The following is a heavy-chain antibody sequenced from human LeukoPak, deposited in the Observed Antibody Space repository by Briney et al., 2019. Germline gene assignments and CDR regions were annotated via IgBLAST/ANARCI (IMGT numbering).Heavy chain of an antibody. CDR1: GFTFSSYA. D-gene: IGHD2-2*01. CDR2: ISGSGGST. V-gene: IGHV3-23*01. Sequence: GGSLRLSCAASGFTFSSYAMSWVRQAPGKGLEWVSAISGSGGSTYYADSVKGRFTISRDNSKNTLYLQMNSLRAEDTAVYYCAKDGRSLSRYCSSTSCSYYYYYMDVWGKGTTVTASS. J-gene: IGHJ6*03. CDR3: AKDGRSLSRYCSSTSCSYYYYYMDV.